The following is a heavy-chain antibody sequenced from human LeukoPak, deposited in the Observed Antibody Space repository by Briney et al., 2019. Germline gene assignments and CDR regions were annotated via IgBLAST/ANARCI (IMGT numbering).Heavy chain of an antibody. CDR1: GFTFSSYG. Sequence: GGSLRLSCAASGFTFSSYGMHWVRQAPGKGLEWVSAISGSGGSTYYADSVKGRFTISRDNSKNTLYLQMNSLRAEDTAVYYCAKDVVVPAATGFNDYWGQGTLVTVSS. D-gene: IGHD2-2*01. CDR3: AKDVVVPAATGFNDY. V-gene: IGHV3-23*01. CDR2: ISGSGGST. J-gene: IGHJ4*02.